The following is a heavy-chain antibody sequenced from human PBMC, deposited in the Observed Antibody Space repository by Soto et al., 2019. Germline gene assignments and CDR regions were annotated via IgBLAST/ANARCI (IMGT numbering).Heavy chain of an antibody. Sequence: ASGKVSCKASGGTFSSYAIIWVRQAPGQGLEWMGGIIPIFGTANYAQKFQGRVTTTADESTSTAYMELSSLRSEDTAVYYCAKTNSFGRYYFDYWGQGTLVTVSS. V-gene: IGHV1-69*13. CDR3: AKTNSFGRYYFDY. CDR2: IIPIFGTA. CDR1: GGTFSSYA. D-gene: IGHD7-27*01. J-gene: IGHJ4*02.